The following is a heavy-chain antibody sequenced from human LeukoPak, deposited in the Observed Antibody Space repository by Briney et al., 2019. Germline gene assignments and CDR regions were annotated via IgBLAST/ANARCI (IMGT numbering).Heavy chain of an antibody. Sequence: GGSLSLSWAASGFTFNDYAMHWVRQAQGKGLEWVSGISWNSGSIGYADSVKGRFTISRDNAKNSLYLQMNSLRAEDMALYYCAKDINGWPSLVDYWGQGTLVTVSS. J-gene: IGHJ4*02. CDR2: ISWNSGSI. CDR1: GFTFNDYA. V-gene: IGHV3-9*03. D-gene: IGHD6-19*01. CDR3: AKDINGWPSLVDY.